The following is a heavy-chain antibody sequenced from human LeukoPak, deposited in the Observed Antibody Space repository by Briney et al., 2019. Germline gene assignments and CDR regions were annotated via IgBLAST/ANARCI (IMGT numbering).Heavy chain of an antibody. D-gene: IGHD6-19*01. Sequence: GESLKISCKGSGYSFTSYWIGWVRQMPGKGLEWMGIIYPGDSDTRYSPSFQGQVTISADKSISTAYLQWSSLKASDTAMYYCARLRGWYGQNDAFDIWGQGTMVTVSS. CDR3: ARLRGWYGQNDAFDI. CDR2: IYPGDSDT. J-gene: IGHJ3*02. V-gene: IGHV5-51*01. CDR1: GYSFTSYW.